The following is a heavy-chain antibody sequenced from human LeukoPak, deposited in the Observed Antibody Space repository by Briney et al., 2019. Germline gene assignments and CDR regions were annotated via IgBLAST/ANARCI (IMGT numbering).Heavy chain of an antibody. Sequence: GGSLRLSCAASGFTFSSYSMNWVCQAPGKGLEWVSSISSSSSYIYYADSVKGRFTISRGNAKNSLYLQMNSLRAEDTAVYYCARDWPTIAAAGTIPEYFQHWGQGTLVTVSS. D-gene: IGHD6-13*01. CDR2: ISSSSSYI. J-gene: IGHJ1*01. CDR3: ARDWPTIAAAGTIPEYFQH. V-gene: IGHV3-21*01. CDR1: GFTFSSYS.